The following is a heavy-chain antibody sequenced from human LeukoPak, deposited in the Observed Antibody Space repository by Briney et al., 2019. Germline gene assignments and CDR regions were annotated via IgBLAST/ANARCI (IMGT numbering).Heavy chain of an antibody. CDR3: AELGITMIGGV. J-gene: IGHJ6*04. CDR2: ISSSSNYI. V-gene: IGHV3-21*01. CDR1: GFTLSSYA. Sequence: GGSLRLSCAASGFTLSSYAMSWVRQAPGKGLEWVSSISSSSNYIYYADSVKGRFTISRDNAKNSLYLQMNSLRAEDTAVYYCAELGITMIGGVWGKGTTVTISS. D-gene: IGHD3-10*02.